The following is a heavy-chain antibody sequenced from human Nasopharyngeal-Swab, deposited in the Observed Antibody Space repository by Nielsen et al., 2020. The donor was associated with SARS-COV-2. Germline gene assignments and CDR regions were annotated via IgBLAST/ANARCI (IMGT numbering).Heavy chain of an antibody. D-gene: IGHD6-19*01. Sequence: GESLKISCAASGFTVSSNYMSWVRQAPGKGLEWVSVIYSGGSTYYADSVKGRFTISRHNSKNTLYLQMNSLRAEDTAVYYCARDSSGWSGYFDYWGQGTLVTVSS. J-gene: IGHJ4*02. V-gene: IGHV3-53*04. CDR2: IYSGGST. CDR1: GFTVSSNY. CDR3: ARDSSGWSGYFDY.